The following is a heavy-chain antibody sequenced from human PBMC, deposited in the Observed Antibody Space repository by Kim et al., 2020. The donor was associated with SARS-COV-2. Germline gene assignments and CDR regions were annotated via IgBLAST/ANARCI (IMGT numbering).Heavy chain of an antibody. Sequence: SETLSLTCTVSGGSISSGDYYWSWIRQPPGKGLEWIGYIYYSGSTYYNPSLKSRVTISVDTSKNQFSLKLSSVTAADTAVYYCARDSPRNYYDILTGYPLDAFDIWGQGTMVTVSS. CDR3: ARDSPRNYYDILTGYPLDAFDI. V-gene: IGHV4-30-4*01. CDR1: GGSISSGDYY. CDR2: IYYSGST. D-gene: IGHD3-9*01. J-gene: IGHJ3*02.